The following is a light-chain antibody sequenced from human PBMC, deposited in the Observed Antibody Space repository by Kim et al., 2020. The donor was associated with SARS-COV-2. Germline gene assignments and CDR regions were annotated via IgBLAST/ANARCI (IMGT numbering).Light chain of an antibody. Sequence: PSTPSASVGDRITISGRDRQTSYSWLDWHQQKTGKAPKLLISHGSNLESGVPSRLSDSGSATKVTRPTSSLQPDELATYYSQHLDIFGQGTKLEI. CDR2: HGS. V-gene: IGKV1-5*01. J-gene: IGKJ2*01. CDR3: QHLDI. CDR1: QTSYSW.